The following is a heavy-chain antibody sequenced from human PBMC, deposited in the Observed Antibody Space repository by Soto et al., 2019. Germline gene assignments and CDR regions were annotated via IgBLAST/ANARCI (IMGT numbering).Heavy chain of an antibody. CDR3: ARDKGIAARRGYYYYYGMDV. CDR1: GFTFSSYA. CDR2: ISYDGSNK. V-gene: IGHV3-30-3*01. J-gene: IGHJ6*02. Sequence: QVQLVESGGGVVQPGRSLRLSCAASGFTFSSYAMHWVRQAPGKGLEWVAVISYDGSNKYYADSVKGRFTISRDNSKNTLYLQMNSLRAEDTAVYYCARDKGIAARRGYYYYYGMDVWGQGTTVTVSS. D-gene: IGHD6-6*01.